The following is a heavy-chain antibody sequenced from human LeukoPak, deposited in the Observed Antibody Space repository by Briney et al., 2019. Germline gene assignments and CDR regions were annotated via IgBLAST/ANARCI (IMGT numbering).Heavy chain of an antibody. Sequence: KSGGSLRLSCAASGFTFSVYYMSSIRQAPGKGLEWVSYISSSGSTIYYADSVKGRFTISGDNAKNSLYLQMNSLRAQDTAVYYCARDASYYDFWSGYYHYFDYWGQGTLVTVSS. V-gene: IGHV3-11*04. CDR2: ISSSGSTI. D-gene: IGHD3-3*01. CDR3: ARDASYYDFWSGYYHYFDY. J-gene: IGHJ4*02. CDR1: GFTFSVYY.